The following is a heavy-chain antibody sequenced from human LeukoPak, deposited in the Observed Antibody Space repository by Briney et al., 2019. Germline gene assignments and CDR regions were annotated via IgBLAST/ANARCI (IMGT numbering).Heavy chain of an antibody. V-gene: IGHV3-33*01. Sequence: GGSLRLSCAASGFTFSSYGMHWVRQAPGKGLEWVAYIWYDGRKKYYADSVKGRFTISRDNAKNSLYLQMNSLRAEDTAVYYCAREKGSRLYYCYYYMHVWGEGTTDTLSS. CDR2: IWYDGRKK. CDR3: AREKGSRLYYCYYYMHV. J-gene: IGHJ6*03. CDR1: GFTFSSYG.